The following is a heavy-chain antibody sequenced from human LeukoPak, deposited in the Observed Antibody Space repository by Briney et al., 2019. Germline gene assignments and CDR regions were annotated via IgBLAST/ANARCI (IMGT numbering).Heavy chain of an antibody. CDR1: GFTFRSYA. D-gene: IGHD3-3*01. J-gene: IGHJ5*02. V-gene: IGHV3-23*01. Sequence: PAGGSLRLSCAASGFTFRSYAMSWVRQAPGKGLDWVSTINGNGGATYYADCVRGRFTISRDNSKNTLYLQMNSLRAEDTAVFYCAKGGAYYDFIFDPWGQGTLVTVSS. CDR3: AKGGAYYDFIFDP. CDR2: INGNGGAT.